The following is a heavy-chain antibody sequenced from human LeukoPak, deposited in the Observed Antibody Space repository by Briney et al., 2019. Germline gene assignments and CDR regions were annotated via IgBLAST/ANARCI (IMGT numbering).Heavy chain of an antibody. Sequence: GGSLRLSCAASGFTFSSYSMNWVRQAPGKGLEWVSSISSSSSYIYYADSVKGRFTISRDNAKNSLYLQMNSLRAEDTAVYYCARGPVRSSWYNGPDGYWGQGTLVTVSS. CDR2: ISSSSSYI. CDR3: ARGPVRSSWYNGPDGY. V-gene: IGHV3-21*01. J-gene: IGHJ4*02. D-gene: IGHD6-13*01. CDR1: GFTFSSYS.